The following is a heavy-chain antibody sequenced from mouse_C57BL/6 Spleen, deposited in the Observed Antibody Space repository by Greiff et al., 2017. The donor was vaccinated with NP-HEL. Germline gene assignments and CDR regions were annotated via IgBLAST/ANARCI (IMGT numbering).Heavy chain of an antibody. Sequence: DVMLVESGGGLVKPGGSLKLSCAASGFTFSSYTMSWVRQTPEKRLEWVATISGGGGNTYYPDSVKGRFTISRDNAKNTLYLQMSSLRSEDTALYYCARHTAYWGQGTLVTVSA. J-gene: IGHJ3*01. CDR3: ARHTAY. CDR1: GFTFSSYT. V-gene: IGHV5-9*01. CDR2: ISGGGGNT.